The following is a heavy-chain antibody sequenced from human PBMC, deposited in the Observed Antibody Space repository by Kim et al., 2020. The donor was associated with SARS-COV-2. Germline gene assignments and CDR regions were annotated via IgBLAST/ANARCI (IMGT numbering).Heavy chain of an antibody. J-gene: IGHJ2*01. Sequence: GPSFQGHVTISADKSIRTAYLQWSSLKASDTAMYYCARHYGIVVVTGFDLWGRGTLVTVSS. CDR3: ARHYGIVVVTGFDL. V-gene: IGHV5-10-1*01. D-gene: IGHD2-21*02.